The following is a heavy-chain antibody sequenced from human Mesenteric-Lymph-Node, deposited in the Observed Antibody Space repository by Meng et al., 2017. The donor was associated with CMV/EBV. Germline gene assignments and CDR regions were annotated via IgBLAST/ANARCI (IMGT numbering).Heavy chain of an antibody. CDR1: GFTFSDYW. Sequence: SCAASGFTFSDYWMHWVRQAPGKGLVWVSRISSVGSVTTYADSVRGRFTISRDNAKNTLHLQMNTLRVEDTAVYYCARTPVACSSSSCYYSDYWGQGTLVTVSS. V-gene: IGHV3-74*01. CDR2: ISSVGSVT. D-gene: IGHD2-2*01. J-gene: IGHJ4*02. CDR3: ARTPVACSSSSCYYSDY.